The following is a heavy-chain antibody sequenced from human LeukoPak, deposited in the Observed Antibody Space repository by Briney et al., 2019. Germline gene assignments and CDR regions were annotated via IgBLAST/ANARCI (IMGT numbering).Heavy chain of an antibody. CDR3: AKGLNPYYGGNNVADAFDI. J-gene: IGHJ3*02. CDR2: ISTSGSTI. Sequence: PGGSLRLSCAASGFTFSNYYMSWIRQAPGKGLEWVSHISTSGSTIYYADSVKGRFTISRDNAKNSLYLQMNSLRAEDTAVYYCAKGLNPYYGGNNVADAFDIWGQGTMVTVSS. V-gene: IGHV3-11*01. D-gene: IGHD4-23*01. CDR1: GFTFSNYY.